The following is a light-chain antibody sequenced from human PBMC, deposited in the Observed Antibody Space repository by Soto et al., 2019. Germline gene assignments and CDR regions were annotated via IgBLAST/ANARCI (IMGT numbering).Light chain of an antibody. V-gene: IGKV1-9*01. Sequence: DIQKTPSPSTLSESIGDRVAITCPASQGLSSYLAWYQQKPGKAPKLLIYAAFTLQNGVPSRFSGSGSGTEFTLTISSLQPEDSASYYCQQLISYPITFGQGTRLEIK. CDR3: QQLISYPIT. CDR1: QGLSSY. CDR2: AAF. J-gene: IGKJ5*01.